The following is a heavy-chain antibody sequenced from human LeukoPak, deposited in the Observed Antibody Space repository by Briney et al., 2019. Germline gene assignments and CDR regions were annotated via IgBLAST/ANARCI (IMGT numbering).Heavy chain of an antibody. CDR3: ARGGWQQLGYFDY. Sequence: GGSLRLSCAASGFTFSSYGMHWVRQAPGKGLEWVAFIRYDGSNKYYADSVKGRFTISRDNSKNTLYLQMNSLRAEDTAVYYCARGGWQQLGYFDYWGQGTLVTVSS. V-gene: IGHV3-30*02. D-gene: IGHD6-13*01. CDR1: GFTFSSYG. CDR2: IRYDGSNK. J-gene: IGHJ4*02.